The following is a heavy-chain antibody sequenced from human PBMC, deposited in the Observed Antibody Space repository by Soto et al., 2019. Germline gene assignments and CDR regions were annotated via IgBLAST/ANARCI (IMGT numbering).Heavy chain of an antibody. J-gene: IGHJ6*02. Sequence: LETLSLTCTVSGGSVSSGSYYWSWIRQPPGKGLEWIGYIYYSGSTNYNPSLKSRVTISVDTSKNQFSLKLSSVTAADTAVYYCASNELATRYYYYYGMDGWGQGTTVTVSS. CDR2: IYYSGST. V-gene: IGHV4-61*01. CDR3: ASNELATRYYYYYGMDG. D-gene: IGHD1-26*01. CDR1: GGSVSSGSYY.